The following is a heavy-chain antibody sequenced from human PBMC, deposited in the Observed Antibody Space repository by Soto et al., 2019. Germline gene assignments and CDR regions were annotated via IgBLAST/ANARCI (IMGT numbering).Heavy chain of an antibody. J-gene: IGHJ5*02. CDR3: ASYNWNYWIDP. Sequence: PETLSLTCTVSGDSVSSGDYYWSWIRQPPGKGLEWIGYIYYRGSTTYNPSLKSRVTISLDMSKNQFSLRLSSVTAAYTAVYYCASYNWNYWIDPWGQGTLVTVSS. CDR1: GDSVSSGDYY. CDR2: IYYRGST. D-gene: IGHD1-7*01. V-gene: IGHV4-61*08.